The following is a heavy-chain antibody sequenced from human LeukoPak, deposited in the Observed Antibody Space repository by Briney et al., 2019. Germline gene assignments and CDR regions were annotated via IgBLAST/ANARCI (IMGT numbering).Heavy chain of an antibody. D-gene: IGHD1-26*01. CDR1: GYSISSGYY. CDR3: ARLGSYLSAFDI. J-gene: IGHJ3*02. V-gene: IGHV4-38-2*01. Sequence: SETLSLTCAVSGYSISSGYYCGWIRQPPGKGLEWIGSINHSGSTYYNPSLMSRVTISVDTSKNQFSLKLSSVTAADTAVYYCARLGSYLSAFDIWGQGTMVTVSS. CDR2: INHSGST.